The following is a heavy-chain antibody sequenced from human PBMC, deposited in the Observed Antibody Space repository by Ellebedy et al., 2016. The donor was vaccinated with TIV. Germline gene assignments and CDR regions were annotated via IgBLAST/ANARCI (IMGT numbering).Heavy chain of an antibody. Sequence: GGSLRLSCAASGFTFSSSAMHWVRQAPGKGLEWVAVISYDGSSKYYADSVKGRFTISRDNSKNTLYLQMNSLRAEDTAVYYCTSGGITMVRGVNYYYSGMDVWGQGTTVTVSS. J-gene: IGHJ6*02. V-gene: IGHV3-30-3*01. CDR2: ISYDGSSK. D-gene: IGHD3-10*01. CDR3: TSGGITMVRGVNYYYSGMDV. CDR1: GFTFSSSA.